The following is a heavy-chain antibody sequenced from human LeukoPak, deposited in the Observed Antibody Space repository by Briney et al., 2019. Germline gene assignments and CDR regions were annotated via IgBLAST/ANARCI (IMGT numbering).Heavy chain of an antibody. V-gene: IGHV3-30*02. CDR1: GFTFSSYA. CDR3: AKDLMTDRWFGES. D-gene: IGHD3-10*01. Sequence: PGGSLRLACAASGFTFSSYAMNWVRQAPGKGLEWVAFIRYEGDDKYYADSVKGRFTISRDNYKNSLYLEMSSLRVDDTAVYYCAKDLMTDRWFGESWGQGTLVTVSS. CDR2: IRYEGDDK. J-gene: IGHJ5*02.